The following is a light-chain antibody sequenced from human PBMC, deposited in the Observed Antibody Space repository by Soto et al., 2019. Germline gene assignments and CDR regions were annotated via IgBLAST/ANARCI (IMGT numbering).Light chain of an antibody. CDR1: QSGSSN. Sequence: EIVMTQSPATLSVSPGERATLSCRASQSGSSNLAWSQQKPGQAPRLLIYGASTRATGIPATFSGSGSGTEFTLTISSLHSEDFAVYYCQQYNNWPPLTFGGGTKVEIK. J-gene: IGKJ4*01. CDR3: QQYNNWPPLT. CDR2: GAS. V-gene: IGKV3-15*01.